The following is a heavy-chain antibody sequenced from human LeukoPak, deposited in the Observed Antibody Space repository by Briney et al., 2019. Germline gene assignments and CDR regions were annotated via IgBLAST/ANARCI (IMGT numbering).Heavy chain of an antibody. D-gene: IGHD6-13*01. CDR2: ISCSGGST. J-gene: IGHJ4*02. Sequence: GGSLRLSCAASGFTVSSNYMSWVRQAPGKGLEWVSAISCSGGSTYYADSVKGRFTISRDNSKNTLYLQMNSLRAEDTAVYYCAKDNKAAAGKGGFDYWGQGTLVTVSS. CDR3: AKDNKAAAGKGGFDY. CDR1: GFTVSSNY. V-gene: IGHV3-23*01.